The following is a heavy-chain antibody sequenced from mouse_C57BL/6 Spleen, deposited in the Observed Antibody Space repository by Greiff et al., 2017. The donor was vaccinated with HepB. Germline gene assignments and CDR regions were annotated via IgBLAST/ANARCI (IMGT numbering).Heavy chain of an antibody. CDR2: INPSNGGT. CDR3: ARLGRDYYGSSYDFDY. J-gene: IGHJ2*01. V-gene: IGHV1-53*01. CDR1: GYTFTSYW. Sequence: QVQLQQPGTELVKPGASVKLSCKASGYTFTSYWMHWVKQRPGQGLEWIGNINPSNGGTNYNEKFKGKATLTVDKSSSTAYMQLSSLTSEDSAVYYCARLGRDYYGSSYDFDYWGQGTTLTVSS. D-gene: IGHD1-1*01.